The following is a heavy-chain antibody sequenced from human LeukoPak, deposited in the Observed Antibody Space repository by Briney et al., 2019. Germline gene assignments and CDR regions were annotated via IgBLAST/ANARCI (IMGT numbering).Heavy chain of an antibody. CDR2: ISGSGGST. Sequence: GGSLRLSCAASGFTFSSYAMSWVRQAPGKGLEWVSAISGSGGSTYYADSVKGRFTISRDNSKNTLYLQMNSLRAENTAVYYCAKWVDGAYYYDSSGYYLGAFDIWGQGTMVTVSS. V-gene: IGHV3-23*01. CDR1: GFTFSSYA. CDR3: AKWVDGAYYYDSSGYYLGAFDI. J-gene: IGHJ3*02. D-gene: IGHD3-22*01.